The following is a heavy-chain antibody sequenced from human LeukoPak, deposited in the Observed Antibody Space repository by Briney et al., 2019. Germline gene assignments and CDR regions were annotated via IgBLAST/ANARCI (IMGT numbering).Heavy chain of an antibody. J-gene: IGHJ5*02. Sequence: PGGSLRLYCAASGFTFSSYWMHWVRQATGKGLVWVSRINNDGSSTSYADSVKGRFTISRDNAKNTLYLQMNSLRAEDTAVYYCARPTKEGSSWYWWFDPWGQGTLVTVSS. CDR3: ARPTKEGSSWYWWFDP. V-gene: IGHV3-74*01. D-gene: IGHD6-13*01. CDR1: GFTFSSYW. CDR2: INNDGSST.